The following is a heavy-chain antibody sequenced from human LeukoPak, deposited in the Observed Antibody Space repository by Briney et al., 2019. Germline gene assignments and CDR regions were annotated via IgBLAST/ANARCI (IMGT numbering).Heavy chain of an antibody. J-gene: IGHJ4*02. CDR3: ARDQASSWYPFGDY. V-gene: IGHV3-7*01. D-gene: IGHD6-13*01. Sequence: GGSLRLSCAASGFTFSNYWMSWVRQAPGKGLEWVANIKQDGSEKYYVDSVKGRFTISRDNAKNSLHLQMNSLRAEDTAVYYCARDQASSWYPFGDYWGQGTLVTVSS. CDR1: GFTFSNYW. CDR2: IKQDGSEK.